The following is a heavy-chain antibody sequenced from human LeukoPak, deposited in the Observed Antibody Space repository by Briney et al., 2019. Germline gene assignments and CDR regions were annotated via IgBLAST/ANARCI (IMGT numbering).Heavy chain of an antibody. CDR2: IDQDGSDK. CDR1: GFTFSSYW. CDR3: ARGYNSALDY. Sequence: GGSLRLSCAASGFTFSSYWMAWVRQAPGKGLEWVANIDQDGSDKNYVDSVKGRFTISRDNAKNSLYLQMNSLRVEDTALYFCARGYNSALDYWGQGVLVTVSS. V-gene: IGHV3-7*04. D-gene: IGHD6-19*01. J-gene: IGHJ4*02.